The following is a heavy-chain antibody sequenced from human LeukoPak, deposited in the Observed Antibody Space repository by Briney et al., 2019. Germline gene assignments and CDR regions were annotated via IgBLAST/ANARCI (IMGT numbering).Heavy chain of an antibody. CDR3: ARERAPYYYDSSGYHRVFDY. CDR1: GGSISSSSYY. D-gene: IGHD3-22*01. CDR2: IYYSGST. J-gene: IGHJ4*02. Sequence: SETLSLTCTVSGGSISSSSYYWGWIRQPPGKGLEWIASIYYSGSTYYNPSLKSRVTISVDTSKNQFSLKLSSVTAADTAVYYCARERAPYYYDSSGYHRVFDYWGQGTLVTVSS. V-gene: IGHV4-39*07.